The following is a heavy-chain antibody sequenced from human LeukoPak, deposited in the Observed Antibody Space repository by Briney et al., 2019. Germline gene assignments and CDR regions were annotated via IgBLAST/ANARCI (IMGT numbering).Heavy chain of an antibody. CDR2: INTNTGNP. CDR3: ARSNNDGDYLGVGFDY. CDR1: GYTFSSYA. J-gene: IGHJ4*02. D-gene: IGHD4-17*01. V-gene: IGHV7-4-1*02. Sequence: ASVKVSCKASGYTFSSYAMNWVRQAPGQGLEWMGWINTNTGNPTYAQGFTGRFVFSLDTSVSTAYLQISSLQAEDTAVYYCARSNNDGDYLGVGFDYWGQETLVTVSS.